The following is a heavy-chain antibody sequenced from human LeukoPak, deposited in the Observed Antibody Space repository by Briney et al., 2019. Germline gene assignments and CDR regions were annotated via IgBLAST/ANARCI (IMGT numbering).Heavy chain of an antibody. Sequence: SETLSLTCSVSGGTISSSSYYWGWIRQPPGKGLEWIGIIYYSGSTYYNPSLKSRVTISVDKSKNQFSLKLSSVTAADTAVYYCARDQIALRAFDIWGQGTMVTVSS. D-gene: IGHD2/OR15-2a*01. V-gene: IGHV4-39*07. CDR3: ARDQIALRAFDI. CDR2: IYYSGST. CDR1: GGTISSSSYY. J-gene: IGHJ3*02.